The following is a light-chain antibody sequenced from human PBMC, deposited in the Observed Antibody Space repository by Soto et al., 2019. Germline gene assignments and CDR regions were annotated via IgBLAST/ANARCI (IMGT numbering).Light chain of an antibody. CDR2: DAS. CDR3: HQRRV. V-gene: IGKV3-11*01. Sequence: IVWIQTPARLCVSAREVATLSCRASQSVGTYLAWYQQKPGQAPRLLIYDASTRATGIPARFGGSGSGTDFTLTISSLEPEDFAVYYCHQRRVFGPGTKVDIK. CDR1: QSVGTY. J-gene: IGKJ3*01.